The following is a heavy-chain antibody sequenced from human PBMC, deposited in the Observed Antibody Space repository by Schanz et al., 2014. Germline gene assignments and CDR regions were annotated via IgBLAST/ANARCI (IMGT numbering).Heavy chain of an antibody. V-gene: IGHV4-59*01. D-gene: IGHD6-19*01. CDR1: GGSIRGYY. CDR3: AREYSSFDY. Sequence: QVQLQESGPGLVKPSETLSLTCTVSGGSIRGYYCSWIRQPPGKGLEWIGYVHSSGSTNYNSSLKSRVTISVDTSKNQFSLKVNSVTAADTAAYYCAREYSSFDYWGQGTLVTVSS. J-gene: IGHJ4*02. CDR2: VHSSGST.